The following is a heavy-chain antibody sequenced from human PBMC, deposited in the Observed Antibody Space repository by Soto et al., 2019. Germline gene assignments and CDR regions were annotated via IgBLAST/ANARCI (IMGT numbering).Heavy chain of an antibody. J-gene: IGHJ6*02. CDR1: GGSITRGGYY. D-gene: IGHD5-12*01. CDR3: ARAGGYDFDYYGVDV. CDR2: IYNSGTT. V-gene: IGHV4-31*03. Sequence: PSETLSLTCTVSGGSITRGGYYWSWIRQHPGKGLEWIGYIYNSGTTYYNPSLKSRVTISVDTSKNQFSLKLSSVTAADTAVYYCARAGGYDFDYYGVDVWGQGTTVTVSS.